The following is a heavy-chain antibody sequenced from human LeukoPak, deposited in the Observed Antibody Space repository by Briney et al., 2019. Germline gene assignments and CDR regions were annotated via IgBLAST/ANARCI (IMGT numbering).Heavy chain of an antibody. CDR1: GGSISSYY. CDR2: IYYSGST. Sequence: SETLSLTCTVSGGSISSYYWSWIRQPPGKGLEWIGYIYYSGSTNYNPSLKSRVTISVDTSKNQFSLKLSSVTTADTAVYYCARGKSSPDYWGQGTQVTVSS. V-gene: IGHV4-59*01. CDR3: ARGKSSPDY. J-gene: IGHJ4*02.